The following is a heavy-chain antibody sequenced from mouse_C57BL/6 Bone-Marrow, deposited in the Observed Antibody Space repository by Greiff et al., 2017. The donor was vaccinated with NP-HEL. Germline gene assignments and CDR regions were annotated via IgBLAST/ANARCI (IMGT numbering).Heavy chain of an antibody. J-gene: IGHJ3*01. CDR1: GYSFTDYN. CDR3: ARPIYYDYDWFAY. CDR2: INPNYGTT. Sequence: VQLKESGPELVKPGASVKISCKASGYSFTDYNMNWVKQSNGKSLEWIGVINPNYGTTSYNQKFKGKATLTVDQSSSTAYMQLNSLTSEDSAVYYCARPIYYDYDWFAYWGQGTLVTVSA. D-gene: IGHD2-4*01. V-gene: IGHV1-39*01.